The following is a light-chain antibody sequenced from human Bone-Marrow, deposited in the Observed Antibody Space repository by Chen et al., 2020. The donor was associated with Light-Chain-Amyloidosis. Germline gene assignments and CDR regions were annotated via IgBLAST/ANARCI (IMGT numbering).Light chain of an antibody. Sequence: DIQMSQSPSSVSASIGDRVTITCRASQGISSRLAWYQQKPGKAPKLLIYAASTLHSGVPSRFSGSGSGTDFTLTISSLQPEDFATYYCQQSNTFPITYSQGTRLEIK. CDR1: QGISSR. J-gene: IGKJ5*01. CDR2: AAS. V-gene: IGKV1-12*01. CDR3: QQSNTFPIT.